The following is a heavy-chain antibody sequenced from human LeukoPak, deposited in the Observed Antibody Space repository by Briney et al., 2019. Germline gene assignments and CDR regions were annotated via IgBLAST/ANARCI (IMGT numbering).Heavy chain of an antibody. CDR1: GFTFSSYS. Sequence: GGSLRLSCAASGFTFSSYSMNWVRQAPGKGLEWVSSISSSSSYIYYADSVKGRFTISRDNAKNSLYLQMNSLRAEDTAVYYCARVYSSGWAYYFDYWGQGTLVTVSS. D-gene: IGHD6-19*01. CDR2: ISSSSSYI. CDR3: ARVYSSGWAYYFDY. V-gene: IGHV3-21*01. J-gene: IGHJ4*02.